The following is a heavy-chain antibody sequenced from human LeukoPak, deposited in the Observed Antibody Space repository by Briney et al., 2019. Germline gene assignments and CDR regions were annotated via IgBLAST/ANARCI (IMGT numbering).Heavy chain of an antibody. V-gene: IGHV3-49*04. J-gene: IGHJ6*02. D-gene: IGHD5-18*01. CDR3: TRDTAMVSGDGYYYYYGMDV. CDR2: IRSKAYGGTT. Sequence: PGGSLRLSCTASGFTLGDYAMSWVRQAPGKGLEWVGFIRSKAYGGTTEYAASVKGRFTISRDDSKSIAYLQMNSLKTEDTAVYYCTRDTAMVSGDGYYYYYGMDVWGQGTTVTVSS. CDR1: GFTLGDYA.